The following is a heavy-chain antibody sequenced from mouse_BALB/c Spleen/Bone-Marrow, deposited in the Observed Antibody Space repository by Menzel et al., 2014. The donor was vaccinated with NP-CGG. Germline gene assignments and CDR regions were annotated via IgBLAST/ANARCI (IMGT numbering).Heavy chain of an antibody. CDR3: ARQGAYYGDDKYFDV. V-gene: IGHV5-12-1*01. CDR1: GFAFSTYD. D-gene: IGHD2-2*01. J-gene: IGHJ1*01. Sequence: EVQLVESGGGLVKPGGSLRLSCAASGFAFSTYDMSWVRQTPAKRLEWVAFVSSGGGSTYYPDTVQGRFTIFRDNAKNTLYLQVSKLNTEDTAMNYCARQGAYYGDDKYFDVWGAGTTVTVSS. CDR2: VSSGGGST.